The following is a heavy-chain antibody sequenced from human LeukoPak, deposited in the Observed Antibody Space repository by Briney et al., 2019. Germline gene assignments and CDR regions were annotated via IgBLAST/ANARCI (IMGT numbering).Heavy chain of an antibody. CDR1: GGTFSSYA. Sequence: ASVKVSCKASGGTFSSYAISWVRQAPGQGLEWMGGIIPIFGTANYAQKFQGRVTITADESTSTAYMELSRLRSDDTAVYYCARYSGSYSVHAFDIWGQGTMVTVSS. CDR3: ARYSGSYSVHAFDI. V-gene: IGHV1-69*13. CDR2: IIPIFGTA. D-gene: IGHD1-26*01. J-gene: IGHJ3*02.